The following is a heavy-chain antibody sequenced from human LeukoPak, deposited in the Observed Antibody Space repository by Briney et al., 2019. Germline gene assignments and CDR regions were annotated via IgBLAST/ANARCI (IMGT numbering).Heavy chain of an antibody. CDR2: ISDSGGST. CDR3: ATVSDVLRYFDWLSRTPFDY. CDR1: GFTFSSYA. J-gene: IGHJ4*02. V-gene: IGHV3-23*01. Sequence: GGSLRLSCAASGFTFSSYAMSWVRQAPGKGLEWVSAISDSGGSTYYADSVKGRFTISRDNSKNTLYLQMNSLRAEDTAVYYCATVSDVLRYFDWLSRTPFDYWGQGTLVTVSS. D-gene: IGHD3-9*01.